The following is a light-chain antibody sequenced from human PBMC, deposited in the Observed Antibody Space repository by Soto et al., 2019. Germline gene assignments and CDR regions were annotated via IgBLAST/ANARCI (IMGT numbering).Light chain of an antibody. J-gene: IGLJ1*01. Sequence: QSVLTQPASVSGSPGQSITISCTGTSSDVGTYNLVSWYQHHPGKAPKIIICEVDKRPSGVSNRFSASKSGNTASLTISGLQTEDEADYYCCSYSGTSTSVFGTGTKLTVL. CDR3: CSYSGTSTSV. CDR2: EVD. CDR1: SSDVGTYNL. V-gene: IGLV2-23*02.